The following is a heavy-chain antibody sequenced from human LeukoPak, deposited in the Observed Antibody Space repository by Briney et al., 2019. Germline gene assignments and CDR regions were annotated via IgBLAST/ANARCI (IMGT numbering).Heavy chain of an antibody. D-gene: IGHD2-15*01. CDR2: ISSSSSYI. Sequence: GSLRLSCAASGFTFSNAWMSWVRQAPGKGLEWVSSISSSSSYIYYADSVKGRFTISRDNAKNSLYLQMNSLRAEDTAVYYCARGYCSGGSCYFSDYWGQGTLVTVSS. V-gene: IGHV3-21*01. CDR3: ARGYCSGGSCYFSDY. CDR1: GFTFSNAW. J-gene: IGHJ4*02.